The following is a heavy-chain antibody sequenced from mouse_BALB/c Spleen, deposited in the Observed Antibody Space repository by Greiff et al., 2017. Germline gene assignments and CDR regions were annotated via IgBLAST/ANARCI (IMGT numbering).Heavy chain of an antibody. J-gene: IGHJ4*01. CDR1: GYAFTNYL. D-gene: IGHD2-3*01. Sequence: VQLQQSGAELVRPGTSVKVSCKASGYAFTNYLIEWVKQRPGQGLEWIGVINPGSGGTNYNEKFKGKATLTADKSSSTAYMQLSSLTSDDSAVYFCARWLLRYYAMDYWGQGTSVTVSS. CDR3: ARWLLRYYAMDY. V-gene: IGHV1-54*01. CDR2: INPGSGGT.